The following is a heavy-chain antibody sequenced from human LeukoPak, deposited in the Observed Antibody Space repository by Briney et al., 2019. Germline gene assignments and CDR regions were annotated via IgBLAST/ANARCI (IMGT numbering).Heavy chain of an antibody. D-gene: IGHD5-12*01. CDR2: INHSGST. CDR1: GGSFSGYY. J-gene: IGHJ4*02. V-gene: IGHV4-34*01. Sequence: SETLSLTCAVYGGSFSGYYWSWIRQPPGKELEWIGEINHSGSTNYNPSLKSRVTISVDTSKNQFSLKLGSVTAADTAVYYCARANRYDLYFDYWGQGTLVTVSS. CDR3: ARANRYDLYFDY.